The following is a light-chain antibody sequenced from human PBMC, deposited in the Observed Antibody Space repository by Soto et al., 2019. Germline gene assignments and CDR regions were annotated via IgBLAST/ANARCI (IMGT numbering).Light chain of an antibody. CDR2: GAS. J-gene: IGKJ1*01. CDR1: QSVSSN. Sequence: IVLTQSPATLSVSPGERARLSCRASQSVSSNLAWHQQRPGQAPRLLIYGASSRATGIPDRFSGSGSGTDFTLTISRLEPEDFAVYYCQQRSNWPTFGQGTKVDI. V-gene: IGKV3D-20*02. CDR3: QQRSNWPT.